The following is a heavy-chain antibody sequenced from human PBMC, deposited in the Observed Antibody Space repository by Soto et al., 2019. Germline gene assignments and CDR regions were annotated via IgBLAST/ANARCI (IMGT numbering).Heavy chain of an antibody. Sequence: EVQLVESGGGLVQPGGSLRLSCAASGFTFSSYWMHWVRQAPGKGLVWVSRINSDGSSTSYADSVKGRFTNARDNAKNTLYLQMNRLRAEDTAVYYCAITPSCSSTSCYVSYWGQGTLVTVSS. CDR1: GFTFSSYW. CDR3: AITPSCSSTSCYVSY. CDR2: INSDGSST. J-gene: IGHJ4*01. D-gene: IGHD2-2*01. V-gene: IGHV3-74*01.